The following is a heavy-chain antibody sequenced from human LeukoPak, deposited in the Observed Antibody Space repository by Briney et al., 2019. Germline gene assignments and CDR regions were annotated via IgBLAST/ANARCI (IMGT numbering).Heavy chain of an antibody. CDR3: ARSAAAGRIVATFGY. Sequence: GGSLRLSCAASGFSLSSYAIHWVRQAPGKGLEWVAIISYDGSKKYYADSVKGRFTISRDNSKNTLYLQMNSLRTEDTAVYYCARSAAAGRIVATFGYWGQGTLVIISS. CDR1: GFSLSSYA. CDR2: ISYDGSKK. V-gene: IGHV3-30*04. J-gene: IGHJ4*02. D-gene: IGHD5-12*01.